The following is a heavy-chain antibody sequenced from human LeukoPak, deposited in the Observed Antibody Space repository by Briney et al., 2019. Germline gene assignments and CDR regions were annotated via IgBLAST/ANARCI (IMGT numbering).Heavy chain of an antibody. V-gene: IGHV1-69*02. CDR3: ARGSRGDHFDY. CDR2: IIPILGIA. CDR1: GGTFSSYT. D-gene: IGHD2-21*02. J-gene: IGHJ4*02. Sequence: SVKVSCKASGGTFSSYTISWVRQAPGQGLEWMGRIIPILGIANYAQKFQGRVTITADKSTSTAYMELSSLRSEDTAVYYCARGSRGDHFDYWGQGTLVTVSS.